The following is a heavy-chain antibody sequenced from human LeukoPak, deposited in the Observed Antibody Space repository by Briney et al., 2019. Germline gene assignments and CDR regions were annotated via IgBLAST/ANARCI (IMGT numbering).Heavy chain of an antibody. CDR3: AGYGVYPY. CDR1: GFAVNTYD. Sequence: GGSLRLSCAASGFAVNTYDMHWVRQAPGEGPQWIAYFGISGTIYYADSVRGRFTISRDSAKNSLYLQMNGLRVDDTAIYYCAGYGVYPYWGQGSPVTVSS. CDR2: FGISGTI. J-gene: IGHJ4*02. V-gene: IGHV3-48*01. D-gene: IGHD5/OR15-5a*01.